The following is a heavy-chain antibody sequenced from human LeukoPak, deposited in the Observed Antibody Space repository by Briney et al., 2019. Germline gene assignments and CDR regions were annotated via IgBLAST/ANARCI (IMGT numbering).Heavy chain of an antibody. V-gene: IGHV3-74*01. D-gene: IGHD3-22*01. CDR1: GFTFSSYW. J-gene: IGHJ4*02. Sequence: QPGGSLRLSCAASGFTFSSYWMHWVRQAPGKGLVWVSRINSDGSSTSYADSVKGRFTISRDNSKNTLYLQMNSLRAEDTAVYYCAKVQVYYDSSGDFDYWGQGTLVTVSS. CDR2: INSDGSST. CDR3: AKVQVYYDSSGDFDY.